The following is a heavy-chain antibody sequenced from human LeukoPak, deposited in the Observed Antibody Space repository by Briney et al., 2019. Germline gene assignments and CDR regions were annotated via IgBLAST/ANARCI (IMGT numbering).Heavy chain of an antibody. V-gene: IGHV3-48*03. D-gene: IGHD3-22*01. CDR1: GFTFSSYE. J-gene: IGHJ4*02. CDR2: IISSSTTI. Sequence: GGSLRLSCAASGFTFSSYEMNWVRQAPGKGLEWVSYIISSSTTIYYADSVKGRFTISRDNAKNSLYLQMNGLRAEDTAVYYCARGGYYFDYWGQGTLVTVSS. CDR3: ARGGYYFDY.